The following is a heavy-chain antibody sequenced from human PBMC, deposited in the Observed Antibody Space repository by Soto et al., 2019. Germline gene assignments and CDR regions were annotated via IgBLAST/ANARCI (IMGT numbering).Heavy chain of an antibody. CDR1: GGSISSSSYY. V-gene: IGHV4-39*01. D-gene: IGHD3-9*01. CDR3: ARPHFSLFSLRYFDWLFRFDI. CDR2: IYYSGST. Sequence: SSETLSLTCTVSGGSISSSSYYWGWIRQPPGKGLEWIGSIYYSGSTYYNPSLKSRVTISVDTSKNQFSLKLSSVTAADTAVYYCARPHFSLFSLRYFDWLFRFDIWGQGTMVTVSS. J-gene: IGHJ3*02.